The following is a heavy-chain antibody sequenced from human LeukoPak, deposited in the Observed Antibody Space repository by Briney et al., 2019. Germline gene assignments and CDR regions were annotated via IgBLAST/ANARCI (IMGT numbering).Heavy chain of an antibody. D-gene: IGHD1-26*01. Sequence: TLSLTCTVSGGSISSGSYSWSWIRQPAGKGLEWIGRIYTSGSTNYNPSLKSRVTISVDTSKNQFSLKLSSVTAADTAVYYCARAIEVGAMTPFDYWGQGTLVTVSS. CDR1: GGSISSGSYS. CDR2: IYTSGST. V-gene: IGHV4-61*02. J-gene: IGHJ4*02. CDR3: ARAIEVGAMTPFDY.